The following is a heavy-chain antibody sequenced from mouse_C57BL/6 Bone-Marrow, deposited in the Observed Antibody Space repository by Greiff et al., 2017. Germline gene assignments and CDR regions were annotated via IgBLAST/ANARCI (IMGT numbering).Heavy chain of an antibody. CDR1: GFNIKDDY. J-gene: IGHJ2*01. CDR3: TTFPLITTVVATDYFDY. CDR2: IDPENGDT. D-gene: IGHD1-1*01. V-gene: IGHV14-4*01. Sequence: VQLQQSGAELVRPGASVKLSCTASGFNIKDDYMHWVKQRPEQGLEWIGWIDPENGDTEYALKFQGKATITADTSSNTAYLQLSSLTSEDTAVYYCTTFPLITTVVATDYFDYWGQGTTLTVSS.